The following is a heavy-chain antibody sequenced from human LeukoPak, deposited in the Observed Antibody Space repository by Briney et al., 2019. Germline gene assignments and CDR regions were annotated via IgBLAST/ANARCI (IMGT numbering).Heavy chain of an antibody. V-gene: IGHV4-59*01. J-gene: IGHJ4*02. Sequence: SETLSLTCTVSGGSISSYYWSWIRQPPGKGLEWIGCIHYSGSTNYNPSLKSRVTISVDTSKNLFSLKLSSVTAADTAVYYCARVRDRSSYFYDLDYWGQGTLVTVSS. D-gene: IGHD3-22*01. CDR3: ARVRDRSSYFYDLDY. CDR2: IHYSGST. CDR1: GGSISSYY.